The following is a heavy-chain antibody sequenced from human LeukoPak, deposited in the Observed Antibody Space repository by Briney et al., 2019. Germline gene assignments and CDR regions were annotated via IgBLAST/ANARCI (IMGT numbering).Heavy chain of an antibody. CDR3: ARDRDTSGYSFDC. J-gene: IGHJ4*02. D-gene: IGHD6-19*01. V-gene: IGHV1-46*01. Sequence: ASVKVSCKASGYTFITYYMHWVRQAPAQGLQWMGTINPSGGSTNYAQNFQGGVTMTRDTSTSTVYMELSSLRSEDTAVYYCARDRDTSGYSFDCWGQGTLVTVSS. CDR2: INPSGGST. CDR1: GYTFITYY.